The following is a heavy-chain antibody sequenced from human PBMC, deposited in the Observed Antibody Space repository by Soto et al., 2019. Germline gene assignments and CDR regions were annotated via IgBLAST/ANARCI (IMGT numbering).Heavy chain of an antibody. CDR2: ISYDGSNE. D-gene: IGHD5-12*01. Sequence: QVQLVESGGGVVQPGRSLRLSCAASGFTFSDYGMHWVRQAPGKGLEWVAVISYDGSNEYYVDSLKGRFTISGDNSKNPLYLQMTSLRAEDTALYYCAKDLGYDKYYFDYWGQGTLVTVSS. CDR3: AKDLGYDKYYFDY. J-gene: IGHJ4*02. CDR1: GFTFSDYG. V-gene: IGHV3-30*18.